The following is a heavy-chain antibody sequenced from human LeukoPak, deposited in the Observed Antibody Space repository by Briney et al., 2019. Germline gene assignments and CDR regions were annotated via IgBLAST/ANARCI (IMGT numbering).Heavy chain of an antibody. V-gene: IGHV4-34*01. J-gene: IGHJ4*03. CDR2: IDHRGDT. CDR3: ARGPTISETGYFDF. CDR1: GGSFSRYY. D-gene: IGHD1-1*01. Sequence: KPSETLCLTCAVYGGSFSRYYWSWIRQSPGKGLEWIAEIDHRGDTNYNPSVQSRVTISVDTSKNQFSLKVRSLSAADTAVYYCARGPTISETGYFDFWGQGTLVTVSS.